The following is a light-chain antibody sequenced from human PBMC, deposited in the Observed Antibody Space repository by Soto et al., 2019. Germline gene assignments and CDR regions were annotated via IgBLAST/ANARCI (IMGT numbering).Light chain of an antibody. Sequence: DIQMTQSPSSLSSYVGERVTITCRASQTISSSLHSYQQRPGNGPKLLIYVASTLESGVPSRFSGSGSGTDFTLTISGLQPEDSATYYCHQSDSTPFTFGQGTKVEI. J-gene: IGKJ2*01. CDR2: VAS. CDR3: HQSDSTPFT. CDR1: QTISSS. V-gene: IGKV1-39*01.